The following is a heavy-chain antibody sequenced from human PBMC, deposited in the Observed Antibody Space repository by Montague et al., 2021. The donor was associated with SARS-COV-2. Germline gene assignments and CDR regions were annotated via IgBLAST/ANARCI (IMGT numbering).Heavy chain of an antibody. V-gene: IGHV4-59*08. J-gene: IGHJ4*01. Sequence: SGSTNXNPSLKSRVTISVDTSKNQFSLKLSSVTAADTAVYYCARKICRLWGIEVDGAFDYWG. CDR2: SGST. CDR3: ARKICRLWGIEVDGAFDY. D-gene: IGHD6-19*01.